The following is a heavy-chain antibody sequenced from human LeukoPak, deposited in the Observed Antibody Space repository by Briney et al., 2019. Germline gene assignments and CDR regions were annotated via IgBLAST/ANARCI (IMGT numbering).Heavy chain of an antibody. CDR3: ARDQGYYYDSGAFDI. V-gene: IGHV4-34*01. Sequence: SETLSLTCAVYGGSFSGYYWSWIRQPPGKGLEWIGEINHSGSTNYNPSLKSRVTISVDTSKNQFSLKLSSVTAADTAVYYCARDQGYYYDSGAFDIWGQGTMVTVSS. CDR2: INHSGST. J-gene: IGHJ3*02. D-gene: IGHD3-22*01. CDR1: GGSFSGYY.